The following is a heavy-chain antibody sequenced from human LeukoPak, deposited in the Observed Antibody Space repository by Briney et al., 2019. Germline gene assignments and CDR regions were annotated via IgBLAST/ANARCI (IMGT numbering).Heavy chain of an antibody. J-gene: IGHJ3*02. D-gene: IGHD5-24*01. V-gene: IGHV1-2*02. CDR3: ARAGMHGYNVFDI. CDR2: INPNSGGT. Sequence: ASVKVSCKASGYTFTGYYMHWVRQAPGQGLEWMGWINPNSGGTNYAQKFQGRVTVTRDTSTSTVYMELSSLRSEDTAVYYCARAGMHGYNVFDIWGQGTMVTVSS. CDR1: GYTFTGYY.